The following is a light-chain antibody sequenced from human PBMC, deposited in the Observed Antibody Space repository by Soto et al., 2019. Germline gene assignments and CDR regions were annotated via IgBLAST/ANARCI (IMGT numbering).Light chain of an antibody. Sequence: DIQMTQSPSTLSASVGDRVTITCRASQSISSWLAWYQQKPGKAPKLLIYDASSLESGVPSRFSGSGSGTEFTLTISSLQPDDFATYYCQQSYNSPQTFGRGTKVDIK. J-gene: IGKJ1*01. V-gene: IGKV1-5*01. CDR1: QSISSW. CDR2: DAS. CDR3: QQSYNSPQT.